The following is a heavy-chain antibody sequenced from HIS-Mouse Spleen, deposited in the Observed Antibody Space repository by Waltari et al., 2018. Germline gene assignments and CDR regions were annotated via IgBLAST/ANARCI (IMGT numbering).Heavy chain of an antibody. D-gene: IGHD3-10*01. J-gene: IGHJ4*02. V-gene: IGHV3-53*02. CDR1: GFTVSSNY. CDR2: IYSVGST. Sequence: EVQLVETGGGLIQPGGSLRLSCAASGFTVSSNYMSWVRQAPGKGLEWVSVIYSVGSTNYADSGKGRFTISRDNSKNTLYLQMNSLRAEDTAVYYCARHYYYGSGSYYFDYWGQGTLVTVSS. CDR3: ARHYYYGSGSYYFDY.